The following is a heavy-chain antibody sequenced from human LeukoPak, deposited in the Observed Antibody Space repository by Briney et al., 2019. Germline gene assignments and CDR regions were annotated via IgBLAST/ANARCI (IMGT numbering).Heavy chain of an antibody. CDR3: GREMAEAFDY. V-gene: IGHV3-48*03. Sequence: EGSLRLSCAASGFTFTNYEMNWVRQAPAKGLEWVSHISFSGTTIYYEDSVKGRFTVFRDNAKKSLYLQMNSLRGEDTAVYYCGREMAEAFDYWGQGTLVTVSS. D-gene: IGHD5-24*01. J-gene: IGHJ4*02. CDR2: ISFSGTTI. CDR1: GFTFTNYE.